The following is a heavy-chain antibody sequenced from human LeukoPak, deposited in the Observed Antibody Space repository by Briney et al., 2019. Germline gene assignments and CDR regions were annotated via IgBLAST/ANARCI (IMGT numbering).Heavy chain of an antibody. Sequence: VASVKVSCKASGYTFTSYYMHWVRQAPGQGLEWMGWISAYNGNTNYAQKLQGRVTITTDTSTSTAYMELRSLRSDDTAVYYCARDARGWFDPWGQGTLVTVSS. CDR2: ISAYNGNT. CDR3: ARDARGWFDP. CDR1: GYTFTSYY. V-gene: IGHV1-18*04. J-gene: IGHJ5*02.